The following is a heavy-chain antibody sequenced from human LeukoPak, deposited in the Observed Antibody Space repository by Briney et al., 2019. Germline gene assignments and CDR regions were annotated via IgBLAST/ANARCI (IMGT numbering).Heavy chain of an antibody. Sequence: GGSLRLPCAASGFTFSDYYMSWIRQAPGKGLEWVSYISSSGSTIYYADSVKGRFTISRDNAKNSLYLQMNSLRAEDTAVYYCARDRGRAGYYYDSSGHDYWGQGTLVTVSS. D-gene: IGHD3-22*01. J-gene: IGHJ4*02. CDR3: ARDRGRAGYYYDSSGHDY. V-gene: IGHV3-11*01. CDR1: GFTFSDYY. CDR2: ISSSGSTI.